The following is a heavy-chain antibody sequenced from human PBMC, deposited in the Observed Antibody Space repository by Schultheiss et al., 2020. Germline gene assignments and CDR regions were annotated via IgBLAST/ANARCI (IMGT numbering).Heavy chain of an antibody. J-gene: IGHJ6*02. V-gene: IGHV3-23*01. Sequence: GGSLRLSCAASGFTFSSYAMSWIRQAPGKGLEWVSAISGSGGSTYYADSVKGRFTISRDNSKNTLYLQMNSLRAEDTAVYYCARDPGIYCGGDCFLGNYYYYGMDVWGQGTTVTVSS. CDR3: ARDPGIYCGGDCFLGNYYYYGMDV. CDR2: ISGSGGST. CDR1: GFTFSSYA. D-gene: IGHD2-21*02.